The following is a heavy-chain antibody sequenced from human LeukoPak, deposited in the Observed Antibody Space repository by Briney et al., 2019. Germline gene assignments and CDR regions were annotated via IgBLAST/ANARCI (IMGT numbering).Heavy chain of an antibody. J-gene: IGHJ5*02. V-gene: IGHV4-39*07. Sequence: SETLSLTCTISGGSISSSSYYWGWIRQPPGKGLEWIGSIYYSGSTYYNPSLKSRVTISVDTSKNQFSLKLSSVTAADTAVYYCASGIVGATGTDWFDPWGQGTLVTVSS. D-gene: IGHD1-26*01. CDR2: IYYSGST. CDR3: ASGIVGATGTDWFDP. CDR1: GGSISSSSYY.